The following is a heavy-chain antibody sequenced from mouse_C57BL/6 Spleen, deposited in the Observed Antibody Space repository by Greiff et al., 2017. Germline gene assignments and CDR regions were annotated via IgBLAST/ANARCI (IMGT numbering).Heavy chain of an antibody. D-gene: IGHD3-1*01. J-gene: IGHJ3*01. CDR3: ARESGTNLFAY. CDR2: IYPGDGDT. V-gene: IGHV1-82*01. Sequence: QVQLQQSGPELVKPGASVPISCKASGYAFSSSWMNWVKQRPGKGLEWIGRIYPGDGDTNYNGKFKDKATLTADKSSSTAYMQLSSLTSEDSAVYFCARESGTNLFAYWGQGTLVTVSA. CDR1: GYAFSSSW.